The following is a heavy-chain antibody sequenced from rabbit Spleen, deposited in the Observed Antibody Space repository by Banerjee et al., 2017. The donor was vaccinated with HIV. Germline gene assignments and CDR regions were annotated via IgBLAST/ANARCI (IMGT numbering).Heavy chain of an antibody. D-gene: IGHD1-1*01. CDR3: ARDTSSSFSSYGMDL. CDR1: GVSFSSSSY. J-gene: IGHJ6*01. V-gene: IGHV1S45*01. Sequence: QEQLVESGGDLVKPGASLTLTCTASGVSFSSSSYMCWVRQAPGKGLEWIACIEADGSGFTYFASWAKGRFTISKTSSTTVTLQMTSLTAADTATYFCARDTSSSFSSYGMDLWGPGTLVTVS. CDR2: IEADGSGFT.